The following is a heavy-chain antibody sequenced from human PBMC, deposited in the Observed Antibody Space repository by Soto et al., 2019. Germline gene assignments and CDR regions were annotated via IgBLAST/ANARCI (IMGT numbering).Heavy chain of an antibody. D-gene: IGHD1-1*01. CDR2: IYYSGST. CDR3: ARGALLGRLNCFDP. Sequence: SETLSLTCTVSGGSISSSSYYWGWIRQPPGKGLEWIGSIYYSGSTYYNPSLKSRVTISVDTSKNQFSLKLSSVTAADTAVYYCARGALLGRLNCFDPWGKGTLVTVSS. J-gene: IGHJ5*02. V-gene: IGHV4-39*01. CDR1: GGSISSSSYY.